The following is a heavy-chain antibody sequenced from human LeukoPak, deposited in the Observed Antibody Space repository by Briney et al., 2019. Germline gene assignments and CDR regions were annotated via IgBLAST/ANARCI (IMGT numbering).Heavy chain of an antibody. Sequence: PGGSLRLSCAASGFSFSTYAMNWVRQAPGKGLEWVSGISWNGGSTGYADSVKGRFTISRDNAKNSLYLQMNSLRAEDTALYYCARAQRRPYYYDSSGPYYFDYWGQGTLVTVSS. D-gene: IGHD3-22*01. CDR3: ARAQRRPYYYDSSGPYYFDY. CDR2: ISWNGGST. V-gene: IGHV3-20*04. J-gene: IGHJ4*02. CDR1: GFSFSTYA.